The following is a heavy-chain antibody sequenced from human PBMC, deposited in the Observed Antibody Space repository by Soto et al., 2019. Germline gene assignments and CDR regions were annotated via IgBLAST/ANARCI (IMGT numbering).Heavy chain of an antibody. CDR1: GYTFTSYG. D-gene: IGHD3-3*01. CDR2: ISAYNGNT. J-gene: IGHJ5*02. CDR3: ARDLRFLEWLSP. Sequence: ASVKVSCKASGYTFTSYGISWVRQAPGQGLEWMGWISAYNGNTNYAQKLQGRVTMTTDTSTSTAYMELRSLRSDDTAVYHCARDLRFLEWLSPWGQGTLVTVSS. V-gene: IGHV1-18*01.